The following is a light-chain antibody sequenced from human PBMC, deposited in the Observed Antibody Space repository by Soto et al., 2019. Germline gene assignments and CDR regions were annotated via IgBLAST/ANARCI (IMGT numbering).Light chain of an antibody. CDR1: SIGAGGD. CDR2: GNT. Sequence: QSVLTQPPSVSGAPGQRVTISCTGNSIGAGGDVHWYQQLPGTAPKLLIYGNTNRPAGVPDRFSGSKSGSSASLAITGLQAEDEADYYCQSNRLSGSLFGGGTQLTVL. J-gene: IGLJ3*02. CDR3: QSNRLSGSL. V-gene: IGLV1-40*01.